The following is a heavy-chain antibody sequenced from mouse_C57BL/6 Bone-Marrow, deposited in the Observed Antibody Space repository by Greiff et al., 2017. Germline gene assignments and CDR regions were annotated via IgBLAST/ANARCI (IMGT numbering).Heavy chain of an antibody. D-gene: IGHD1-1*01. V-gene: IGHV5-17*01. J-gene: IGHJ1*03. CDR3: ARAHYYGSSYGYFDV. Sequence: EVQRVESGGGLVKPGGSLKLSCAASGFTFSDYGMHWVRQAPEKGLEWVAYISSGSSTIYYADTVKGRFTISRDNAKNTLFLQMTSLRSEDTAMYYCARAHYYGSSYGYFDVWGTGTTVTVSS. CDR2: ISSGSSTI. CDR1: GFTFSDYG.